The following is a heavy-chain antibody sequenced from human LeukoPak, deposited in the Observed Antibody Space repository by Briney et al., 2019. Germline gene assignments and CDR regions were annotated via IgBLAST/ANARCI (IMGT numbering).Heavy chain of an antibody. D-gene: IGHD3-22*01. Sequence: GGSLRLSCAASGFTFSNYAMSWVRQAPGKGLEWVSSISDSGGSTYYADSVKGWFTISRDNSKNTLYLQMNSLRAEDTAVYYCAGTYYYDKGAFDIWGQGTMVTVSS. CDR2: ISDSGGST. V-gene: IGHV3-23*01. CDR3: AGTYYYDKGAFDI. J-gene: IGHJ3*02. CDR1: GFTFSNYA.